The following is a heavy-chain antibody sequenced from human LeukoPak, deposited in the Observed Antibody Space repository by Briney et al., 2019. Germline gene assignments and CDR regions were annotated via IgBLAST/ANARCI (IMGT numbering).Heavy chain of an antibody. CDR3: ARVRVDSGWNDAFDI. V-gene: IGHV3-30*03. J-gene: IGHJ3*02. CDR1: GFTFSSHA. D-gene: IGHD6-19*01. Sequence: PGGSLRLSCAASGFTFSSHAMHWVRQAPGKGLEWVAVISTDGRDKHHAESVKGRFTISRDNSKNTLYLQMNSLRAEDTALYHCARVRVDSGWNDAFDIWGQGTMVTVSS. CDR2: ISTDGRDK.